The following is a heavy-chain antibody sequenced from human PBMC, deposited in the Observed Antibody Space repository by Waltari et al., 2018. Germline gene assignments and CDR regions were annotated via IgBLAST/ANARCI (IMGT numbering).Heavy chain of an antibody. Sequence: EVQLVESGVGLVPPVGSRRLSWLASDFTACHYFISWVRQAPGKGLEWISASSDGGVYTYYADSVEGRFTISRDSSKNTIYLQMNSLRVEDTALYYCAKGFEDLLPFDHWGQGTQVTVSS. J-gene: IGHJ4*02. CDR2: SSDGGVYT. CDR1: DFTACHYF. D-gene: IGHD2-21*01. V-gene: IGHV3-23*04. CDR3: AKGFEDLLPFDH.